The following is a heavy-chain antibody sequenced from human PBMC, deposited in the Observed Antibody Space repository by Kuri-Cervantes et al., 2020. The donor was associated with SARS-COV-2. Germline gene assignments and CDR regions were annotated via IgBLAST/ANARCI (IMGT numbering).Heavy chain of an antibody. V-gene: IGHV4-61*01. D-gene: IGHD3-10*01. CDR1: GYSISSGYY. J-gene: IGHJ6*03. Sequence: SETLSLTCTVFGYSISSGYYWGWIRQPPGKGLEWIGYIYYSGSTNYNPSLKSRVTISVDTSKNQFSLKLSSVTAADTAVYYCARDPSDYGSGSNYYMDVWGKGTTVTVSS. CDR3: ARDPSDYGSGSNYYMDV. CDR2: IYYSGST.